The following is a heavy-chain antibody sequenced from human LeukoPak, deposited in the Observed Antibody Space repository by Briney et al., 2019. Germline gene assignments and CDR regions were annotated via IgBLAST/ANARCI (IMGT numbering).Heavy chain of an antibody. D-gene: IGHD3-9*01. J-gene: IGHJ4*02. CDR3: AKDIRYFYWLPRGDY. CDR2: ISGSGGST. V-gene: IGHV3-23*01. CDR1: GFTFSSYA. Sequence: GGSLRLSCAASGFTFSSYAMSWVRQAPGKGLEWVSAISGSGGSTYYADSVKGRFTISRDNSKNTLYLQMNSLRAEDTAVYYCAKDIRYFYWLPRGDYWGQGTLVTVSS.